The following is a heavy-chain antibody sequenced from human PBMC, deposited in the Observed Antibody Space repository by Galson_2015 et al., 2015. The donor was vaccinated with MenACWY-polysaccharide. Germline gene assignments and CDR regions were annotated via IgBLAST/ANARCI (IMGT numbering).Heavy chain of an antibody. CDR2: IFYTGST. V-gene: IGHV4-59*01. CDR1: DGAIRSCY. J-gene: IGHJ5*02. D-gene: IGHD2-8*02. Sequence: GTLSRDCPVSDGAIRSCYWRWIRQPPGRGLEWIGYIFYTGSTKDNPSLKRRLTLSLDTSQNQLSLRVRSVTAADTAVYYCARGVNQRSLLGSWGQCTLVTVSS. CDR3: ARGVNQRSLLGS.